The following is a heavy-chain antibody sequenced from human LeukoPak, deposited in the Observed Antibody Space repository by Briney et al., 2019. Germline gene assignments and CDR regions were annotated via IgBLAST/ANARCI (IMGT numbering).Heavy chain of an antibody. CDR2: INHSGST. Sequence: SETLSLTCAVYGGSFSGYYWSWIRQPPGKGLEWIGEINHSGSTIYNPSLKSRVTISVDTSKNQFSLKLSSVTAADTAVYYCARGLDGDVFDYWGQGTLVTVSS. J-gene: IGHJ4*02. V-gene: IGHV4-34*01. D-gene: IGHD4-17*01. CDR1: GGSFSGYY. CDR3: ARGLDGDVFDY.